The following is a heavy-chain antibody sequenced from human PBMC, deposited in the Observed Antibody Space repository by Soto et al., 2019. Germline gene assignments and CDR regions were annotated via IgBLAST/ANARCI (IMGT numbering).Heavy chain of an antibody. Sequence: GGSLRLSCAASGFTFNLYGMHWVRQAPGKGLEWVAAISYAGNNQFYADSVKGRFTISRDNSKDTVYLQLNSLRPEDRAVYYCAKLAVAGVWGPFDYWGQGIPVAVSS. J-gene: IGHJ4*02. CDR3: AKLAVAGVWGPFDY. V-gene: IGHV3-30*18. D-gene: IGHD6-19*01. CDR2: ISYAGNNQ. CDR1: GFTFNLYG.